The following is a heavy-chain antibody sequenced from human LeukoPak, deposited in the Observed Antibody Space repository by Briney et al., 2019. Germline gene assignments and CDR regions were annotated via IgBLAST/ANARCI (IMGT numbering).Heavy chain of an antibody. D-gene: IGHD2-15*01. CDR2: ISYTGST. J-gene: IGHJ4*02. Sequence: PSETLSLTCTVSGGSISSYYVSWIRQPPGKGLEWIGYISYTGSTDYNPSLKSRVTISVGMSKNQFSLKLSSVTAADTAVYYCARDTYCSGGSCYHRYFDYWGQGTLVTVSS. CDR1: GGSISSYY. CDR3: ARDTYCSGGSCYHRYFDY. V-gene: IGHV4-59*01.